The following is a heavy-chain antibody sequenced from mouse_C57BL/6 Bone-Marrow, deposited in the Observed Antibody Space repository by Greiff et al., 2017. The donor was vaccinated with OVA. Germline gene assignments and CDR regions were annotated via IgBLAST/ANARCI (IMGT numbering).Heavy chain of an antibody. D-gene: IGHD2-4*01. J-gene: IGHJ2*01. CDR2: LSGGGGNT. CDR1: GFTFSSYT. CDR3: ARGGLRHFDY. Sequence: EVQGVESGGGLVKPGGSLKLSCAASGFTFSSYTMSWVRQTPEKRLEWAATLSGGGGNTYDPDSVKGRFTLSRDNAKNTLYLQMSSLRSEDTDLYYCARGGLRHFDYWGQGTTLTVSS. V-gene: IGHV5-9*01.